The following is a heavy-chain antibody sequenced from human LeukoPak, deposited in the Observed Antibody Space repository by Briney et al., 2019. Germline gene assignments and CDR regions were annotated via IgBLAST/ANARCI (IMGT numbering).Heavy chain of an antibody. CDR3: ARDIRERGYYYYMDV. CDR2: IYYSGST. D-gene: IGHD3-3*02. V-gene: IGHV4-59*01. J-gene: IGHJ6*03. Sequence: SETLSLTCTVSGGSISSYYWSWIRQPPGKGLEWIGYIYYSGSTNYNPSLKSRVTISVDTSKNQFSLKLSSVTAADTAVYYCARDIRERGYYYYMDVWGKGTTVTVSS. CDR1: GGSISSYY.